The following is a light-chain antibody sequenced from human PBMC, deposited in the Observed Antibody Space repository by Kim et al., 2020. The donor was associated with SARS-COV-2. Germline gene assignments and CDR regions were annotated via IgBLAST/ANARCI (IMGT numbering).Light chain of an antibody. CDR3: SSWASTTSYV. CDR1: RLDVGGYNY. J-gene: IGLJ1*01. CDR2: DVH. V-gene: IGLV2-14*03. Sequence: GQSITLACTGTRLDVGGYNYVSWYQQPPGKAPKLMIYDVHNRPTGVSGRFSGSKSGNTASLTISGLQAEDEADYYCSSWASTTSYVFGTGTKVTVL.